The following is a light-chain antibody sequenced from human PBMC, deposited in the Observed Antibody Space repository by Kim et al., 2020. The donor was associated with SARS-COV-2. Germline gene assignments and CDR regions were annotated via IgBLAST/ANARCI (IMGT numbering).Light chain of an antibody. J-gene: IGKJ2*01. CDR3: QQYNRWPPYI. CDR2: GAS. V-gene: IGKV3-15*01. CDR1: QSVTSN. Sequence: VSPGERATLSCRASQSVTSNLAWYQQRPGQAPRLLIYGASIRATGIPDRFSGRGSGTEFTLTISSLQPEDFALYYCQQYNRWPPYIFGQGTKLEI.